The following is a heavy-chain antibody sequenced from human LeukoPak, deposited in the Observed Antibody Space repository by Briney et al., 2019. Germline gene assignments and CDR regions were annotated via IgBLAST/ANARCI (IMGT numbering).Heavy chain of an antibody. CDR2: INPNSGGT. J-gene: IGHJ6*04. V-gene: IGHV1-2*02. CDR1: GYTFTGYY. D-gene: IGHD3-3*01. CDR3: ARSEITIFGVALHGMDV. Sequence: GASVKVSCKASGYTFTGYYMHWVRQAPGQGLEWMGWINPNSGGTNYAQKFQGRVTMTRDTSISTAYMELSRLRSDDTAVYYCARSEITIFGVALHGMDVWGKGTTVTVSS.